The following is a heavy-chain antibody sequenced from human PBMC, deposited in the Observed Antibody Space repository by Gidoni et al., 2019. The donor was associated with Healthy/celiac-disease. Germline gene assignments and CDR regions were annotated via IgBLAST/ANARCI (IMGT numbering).Heavy chain of an antibody. J-gene: IGHJ5*02. D-gene: IGHD6-13*01. CDR2: IYYSGST. CDR1: GGSISSYY. Sequence: QVQLQESGPGLVKPSETLSLTCPVSGGSISSYYWSWIRQPPGKGLEWIGYIYYSGSTNYNPSLKSRVTISVDTSKNQFALKLSSVTAADTAVYYCARGDGYSSSWYDWFDPWGQGTLVTVSS. CDR3: ARGDGYSSSWYDWFDP. V-gene: IGHV4-59*08.